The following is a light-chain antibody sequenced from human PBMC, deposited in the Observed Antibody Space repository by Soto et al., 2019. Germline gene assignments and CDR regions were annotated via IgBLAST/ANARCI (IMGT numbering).Light chain of an antibody. Sequence: EIVMTQSPATLSVSPGESATLSCRASQSVSSDLAWYQQKPGQAPRLLIYDASTRATGIPARFSGSGSGTVFTLTISSLQSEDFGVYYCQQYNKWPWTFGQGTKVDIK. CDR2: DAS. V-gene: IGKV3-15*01. J-gene: IGKJ1*01. CDR1: QSVSSD. CDR3: QQYNKWPWT.